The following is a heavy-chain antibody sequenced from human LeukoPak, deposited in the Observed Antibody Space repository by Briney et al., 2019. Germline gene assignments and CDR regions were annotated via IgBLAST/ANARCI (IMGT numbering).Heavy chain of an antibody. J-gene: IGHJ3*02. CDR1: GFTFNSYG. Sequence: GGSLRLSCAASGFTFNSYGMHWVRQAPGKGLEWVAVIWYDGSNKYYADSVKGRFTISRDNSKYTLYLQMNSLRAEDTAVYYCARSMIVVPWDAFDMWGQGTMVTVSS. V-gene: IGHV3-33*08. CDR2: IWYDGSNK. D-gene: IGHD3-22*01. CDR3: ARSMIVVPWDAFDM.